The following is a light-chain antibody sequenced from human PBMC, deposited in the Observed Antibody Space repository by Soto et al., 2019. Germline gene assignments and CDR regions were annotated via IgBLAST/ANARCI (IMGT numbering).Light chain of an antibody. CDR2: GAS. Sequence: EIVLTQSPGTLSLSPGERATLSCRASQSVSSSYLAWYQQTPGQTPRLLFYGASSRATGIPDRFSGSGSGTDFTRTISRREPEDFAVYYCQQYGSSPFTFGPGTKVDIK. CDR3: QQYGSSPFT. J-gene: IGKJ3*01. V-gene: IGKV3-20*01. CDR1: QSVSSSY.